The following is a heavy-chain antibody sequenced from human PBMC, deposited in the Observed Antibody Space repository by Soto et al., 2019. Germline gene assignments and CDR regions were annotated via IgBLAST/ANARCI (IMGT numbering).Heavy chain of an antibody. Sequence: QVQLQESGPGLGKPSQTLSLTCSFSVGSVSGGGYYCSWIRQPQGKGLEGLGYIYYIGSTYYNPSLKSRLSILVDRSKNHFSLKLSSVTAADTAIYYCARGISAAGIFGVDWFDPWGQGTLVTVSS. V-gene: IGHV4-31*03. J-gene: IGHJ5*02. CDR2: IYYIGST. CDR1: VGSVSGGGYY. D-gene: IGHD6-13*01. CDR3: ARGISAAGIFGVDWFDP.